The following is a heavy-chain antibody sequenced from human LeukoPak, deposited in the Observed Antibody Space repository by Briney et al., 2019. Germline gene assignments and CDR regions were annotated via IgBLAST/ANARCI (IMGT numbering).Heavy chain of an antibody. CDR1: GFTFSGSA. Sequence: PGGSLRLYCAASGFTFSGSAMHWVRQASGKGLEWVVRIRSKAKSYATAYAESVKGRFTISRDDSKNTAYLQMNSLKTEDTAVYYCTRLGEYSGSSDDYWGQGTLVTVSS. J-gene: IGHJ4*02. D-gene: IGHD1-26*01. CDR2: IRSKAKSYAT. V-gene: IGHV3-73*01. CDR3: TRLGEYSGSSDDY.